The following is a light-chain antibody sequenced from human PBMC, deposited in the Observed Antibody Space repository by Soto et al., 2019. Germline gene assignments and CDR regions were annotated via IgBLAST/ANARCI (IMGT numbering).Light chain of an antibody. J-gene: IGKJ1*01. CDR2: GVS. CDR1: QSLTSSY. V-gene: IGKV3-20*01. CDR3: QHYGYSLWT. Sequence: EIVLTQSPGTLSLSPGETATLSCRASQSLTSSYLAWYQQRPGQAPSLLIYGVSSRATGTPDRFSGSGSGTDFTLTITRLEPEDFAVYYCQHYGYSLWTFGQGTKGDIK.